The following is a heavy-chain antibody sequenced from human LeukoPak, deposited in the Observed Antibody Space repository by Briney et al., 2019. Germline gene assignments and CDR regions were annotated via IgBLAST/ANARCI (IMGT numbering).Heavy chain of an antibody. CDR2: ISYDGSNK. J-gene: IGHJ4*02. CDR3: AKRSSSGRGFDY. Sequence: PGRSLRLSCAASGFTFSSYGMHWVRQAPGKGLEWVVVISYDGSNKYYADSVKGRFTISRDNSKNTLYLQMNSLRAEDTAVYYCAKRSSSGRGFDYWGQGTLVTVSS. D-gene: IGHD6-6*01. CDR1: GFTFSSYG. V-gene: IGHV3-30*18.